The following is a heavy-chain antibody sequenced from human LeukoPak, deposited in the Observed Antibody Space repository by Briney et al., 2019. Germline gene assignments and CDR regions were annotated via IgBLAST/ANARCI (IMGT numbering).Heavy chain of an antibody. CDR1: GFTFSSYE. CDR2: ISSSGSTI. Sequence: GSLRLSCAASGFTFSSYEMNWVRQAPGKGLEWVSYISSSGSTIYYADSVKGRFTISRDNAKNSLYLQMNSLRAEDTAVYYCARELGTVPAYYMDVWGKGTTVTVSS. V-gene: IGHV3-48*03. J-gene: IGHJ6*03. CDR3: ARELGTVPAYYMDV. D-gene: IGHD1-14*01.